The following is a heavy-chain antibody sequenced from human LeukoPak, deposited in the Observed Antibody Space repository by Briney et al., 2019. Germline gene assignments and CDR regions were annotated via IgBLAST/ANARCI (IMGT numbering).Heavy chain of an antibody. CDR3: ARVEGYGYYGL. D-gene: IGHD2-15*01. V-gene: IGHV3-64*01. CDR2: IDTNGGSA. CDR1: GFSFSMYS. Sequence: PGGSLRLSCAASGFSFSMYSMHWVRQAPGKGLEYVSAIDTNGGSAYYANSVKGRFTVSRDNSRNTLYLQMGSLTAEDMAVYYCARVEGYGYYGLWGRGTLLTVSS. J-gene: IGHJ2*01.